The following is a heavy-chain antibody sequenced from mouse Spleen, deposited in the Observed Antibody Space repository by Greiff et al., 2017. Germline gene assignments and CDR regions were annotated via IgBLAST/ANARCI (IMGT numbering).Heavy chain of an antibody. D-gene: IGHD2-4*01. CDR1: GFSLSTSGMG. Sequence: QVTLKVSGPGILQSSQTLSLTCSFSGFSLSTSGMGVSWIRQPSGKGLEWLAHIYWDDDKRYNPSLKSRLTISKDTSRNQVFLKITSVDTADTATYYCARSPIYYDYERGDYYAMDYWGQGTSVTVSS. CDR3: ARSPIYYDYERGDYYAMDY. CDR2: IYWDDDK. J-gene: IGHJ4*01. V-gene: IGHV8-12*01.